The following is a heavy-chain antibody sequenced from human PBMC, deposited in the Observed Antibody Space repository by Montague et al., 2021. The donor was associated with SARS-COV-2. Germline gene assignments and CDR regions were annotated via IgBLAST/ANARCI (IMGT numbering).Heavy chain of an antibody. CDR1: GDSVSSNSAT. CDR2: TYYRSKRYN. J-gene: IGHJ6*02. CDR3: TSGREGNYNVMDV. V-gene: IGHV6-1*01. D-gene: IGHD1-1*01. Sequence: CAIPGDSVSSNSATWNWVRQSPSRGLEWLGRTYYRSKRYNDYAVSVRGRVTINPDTSKNQFSLQLNSVTPEDTAIYYCTSGREGNYNVMDVWGQGTTVTVSS.